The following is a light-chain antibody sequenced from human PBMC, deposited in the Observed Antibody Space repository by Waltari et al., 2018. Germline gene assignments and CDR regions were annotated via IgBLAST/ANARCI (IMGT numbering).Light chain of an antibody. CDR2: GAS. Sequence: DIVMTQSPATLSVSPGERATLSCRASQSVGTNLAWYQQRPGQAPRHRLYGASSRATGIPARFSGSGSGTDFTLTINSLQPEDFALYYCQQYHNWPPWAFGQGTKVEIK. CDR1: QSVGTN. CDR3: QQYHNWPPWA. V-gene: IGKV3-15*01. J-gene: IGKJ1*01.